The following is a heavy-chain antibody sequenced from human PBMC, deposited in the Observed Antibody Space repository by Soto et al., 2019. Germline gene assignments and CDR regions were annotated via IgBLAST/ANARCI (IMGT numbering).Heavy chain of an antibody. CDR2: ISAYNGNT. Sequence: ASVQVSCKASGYTFTSYGIGWVRQAPGQGLAWMGWISAYNGNTNYAQKPQGRVTMTTDTSTSTADMELRSLRSDDTAVYYCARVPIAAAGNYYYYGMDVWGQGTTVTVSS. V-gene: IGHV1-18*01. CDR3: ARVPIAAAGNYYYYGMDV. J-gene: IGHJ6*02. D-gene: IGHD6-13*01. CDR1: GYTFTSYG.